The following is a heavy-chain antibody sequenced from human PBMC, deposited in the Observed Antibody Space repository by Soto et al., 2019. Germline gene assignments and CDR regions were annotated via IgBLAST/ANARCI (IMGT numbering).Heavy chain of an antibody. CDR3: ARAARFLELGSWFDP. CDR2: IYYSGST. V-gene: IGHV4-59*01. D-gene: IGHD3-3*01. Sequence: SETLSLTCAVYGGSFSGYYWSWIRPPPGKGLEWIGYIYYSGSTNYNPSLKSRVTISVDTSKNQFSLKLSSVTAADTAVYYCARAARFLELGSWFDPWGQGTLVTVSS. J-gene: IGHJ5*02. CDR1: GGSFSGYY.